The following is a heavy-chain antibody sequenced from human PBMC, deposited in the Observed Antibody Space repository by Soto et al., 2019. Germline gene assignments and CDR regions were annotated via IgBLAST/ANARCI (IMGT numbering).Heavy chain of an antibody. CDR2: INHSGST. CDR3: ARARGSAPSGWFDP. J-gene: IGHJ5*02. CDR1: GGCFSGYY. V-gene: IGHV4-34*01. Sequence: SGTLEITSALCGGCFSGYYWSWIRQTPGKGLEWIGEINHSGSTNYNPSLKSRVTISVDTSKNQFSLKLSSVTAADTAVYYCARARGSAPSGWFDPWGQGTLVTVSS. D-gene: IGHD3-3*01.